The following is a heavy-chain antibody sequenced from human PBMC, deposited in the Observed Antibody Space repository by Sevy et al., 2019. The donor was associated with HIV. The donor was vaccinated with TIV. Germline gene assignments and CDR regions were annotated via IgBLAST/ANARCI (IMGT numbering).Heavy chain of an antibody. V-gene: IGHV1-24*01. CDR1: GHTLNQLS. D-gene: IGHD3-22*01. CDR3: ESAREYYEDNSGYFDY. J-gene: IGHJ4*02. CDR2: FDPEDGET. Sequence: ASVKVSCKVSGHTLNQLSMHWVRQAPGKGLEWMGRFDPEDGETIYAQRFQGRFTMTEDTFTDTAYMHLSSLRSEDTAVYYCESAREYYEDNSGYFDYWGQGTLVTVSS.